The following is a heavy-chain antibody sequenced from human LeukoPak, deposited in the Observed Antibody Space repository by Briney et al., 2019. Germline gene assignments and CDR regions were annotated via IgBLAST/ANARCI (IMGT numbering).Heavy chain of an antibody. Sequence: GGSLRLSCAASEFSDGSNYMTWVRQAPGKGLEWVSLIYSGGSTYYADSVKGRFTISRDNSKNTLYLQMNSLRAEDTAVYYCAKDGQGYYFDYWGQGTLVTVPS. CDR1: EFSDGSNY. V-gene: IGHV3-66*01. CDR2: IYSGGST. J-gene: IGHJ4*02. CDR3: AKDGQGYYFDY.